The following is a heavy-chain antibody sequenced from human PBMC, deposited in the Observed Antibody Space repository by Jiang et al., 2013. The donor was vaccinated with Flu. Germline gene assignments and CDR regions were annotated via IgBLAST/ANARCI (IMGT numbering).Heavy chain of an antibody. CDR3: ARVESSSSIDY. J-gene: IGHJ4*02. Sequence: EWIGEIYHSGSTNYNPSLKSRVTISVDKSKNQFSLKLSSVTAADTAVYYCARVESSSSIDYWGQGTLVTVSS. V-gene: IGHV4-4*02. D-gene: IGHD6-6*01. CDR2: IYHSGST.